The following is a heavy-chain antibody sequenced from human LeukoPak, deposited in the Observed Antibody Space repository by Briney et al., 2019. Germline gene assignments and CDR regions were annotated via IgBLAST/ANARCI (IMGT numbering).Heavy chain of an antibody. CDR3: AKPHCSGGSCYGSDWFDP. D-gene: IGHD2-15*01. Sequence: GGSLRLSCAASGFTFSSYGMHWVRQAPGKGPEWVAVISYDGSNKYYADSVKGRFTISRDNSKNTLYLQMHSLRAEDTAVYYCAKPHCSGGSCYGSDWFDPWGQGTLVTVSS. V-gene: IGHV3-30*18. CDR1: GFTFSSYG. J-gene: IGHJ5*02. CDR2: ISYDGSNK.